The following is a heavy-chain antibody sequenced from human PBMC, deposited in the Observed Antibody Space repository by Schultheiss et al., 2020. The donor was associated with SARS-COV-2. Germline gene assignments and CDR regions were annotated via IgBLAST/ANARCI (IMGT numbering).Heavy chain of an antibody. CDR1: GGSISSGDYY. V-gene: IGHV4-61*08. Sequence: SETLSLTCTVSGGSISSGDYYWSWIRQPPGKGLEWIGYIYYSGSTNYNPSLKSRVTISVDTSKNQFSLKLSSVTAADTAVYYCARTPYYAPPLFDYWGQGTLVTVSS. CDR3: ARTPYYAPPLFDY. CDR2: IYYSGST. J-gene: IGHJ4*02. D-gene: IGHD2/OR15-2a*01.